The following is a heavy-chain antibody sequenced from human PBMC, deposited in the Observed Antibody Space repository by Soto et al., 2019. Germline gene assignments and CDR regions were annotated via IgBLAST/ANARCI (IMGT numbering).Heavy chain of an antibody. J-gene: IGHJ4*02. Sequence: PSETLSLTCTVSGGSISSYYWSWIRQPPGKGLEWIGYIYYSGSTNYNPSLKSRVTISVDTSKNQFSLKLSSVTAADTAVYYCAGGLDYGGIYFDYWGQGTLVTVSS. V-gene: IGHV4-59*01. CDR3: AGGLDYGGIYFDY. CDR1: GGSISSYY. D-gene: IGHD4-17*01. CDR2: IYYSGST.